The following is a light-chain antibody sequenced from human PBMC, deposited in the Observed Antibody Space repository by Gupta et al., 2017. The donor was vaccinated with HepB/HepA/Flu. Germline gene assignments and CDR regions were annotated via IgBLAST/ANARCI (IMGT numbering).Light chain of an antibody. J-gene: IGLJ2*01. CDR3: CASGGLVRSGG. Sequence: QPALTQPASVSGSPGQSITISCTGTSSDIVTYDLVSWYQQHPGKAPKLMIYEVTKRPSGVSNRFACYKSCNRDSRPLTVLQAEDEAEDDCCASGGLVRSGGFGGGTKLTVL. V-gene: IGLV2-23*02. CDR1: SSDIVTYDL. CDR2: EVT.